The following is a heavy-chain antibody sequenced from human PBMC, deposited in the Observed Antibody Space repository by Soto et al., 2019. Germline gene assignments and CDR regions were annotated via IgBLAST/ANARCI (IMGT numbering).Heavy chain of an antibody. CDR1: GESISSGGYY. D-gene: IGHD6-6*01. Sequence: QVQLQESGPGLVKASQTLSLICSVSGESISSGGYYWSWIRHHPGKGLEWIGYIYDSESAYYNPSLQGRVTLSMYTSKNNFAMKLSSVTAADTAVYYCAGASSSSSAADYWGQGTLITVSS. CDR3: AGASSSSSAADY. V-gene: IGHV4-31*03. CDR2: IYDSESA. J-gene: IGHJ4*02.